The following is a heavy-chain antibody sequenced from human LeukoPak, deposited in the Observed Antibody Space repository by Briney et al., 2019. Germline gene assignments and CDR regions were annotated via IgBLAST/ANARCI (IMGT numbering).Heavy chain of an antibody. D-gene: IGHD3-22*01. CDR3: ARVSVDSSGIYQYYFDY. CDR1: GGTFISYA. Sequence: ASVKVSCKASGGTFISYAISWVRQAPGQGLEWMGGIIPIFGTANYAQKFQGRVTITADESTSTAYMELSSLRSEDTAVYYCARVSVDSSGIYQYYFDYWGQGTLVTVSS. CDR2: IIPIFGTA. V-gene: IGHV1-69*13. J-gene: IGHJ4*02.